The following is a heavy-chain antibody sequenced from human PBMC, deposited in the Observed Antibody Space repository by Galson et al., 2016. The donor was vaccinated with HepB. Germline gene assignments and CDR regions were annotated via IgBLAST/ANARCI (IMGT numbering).Heavy chain of an antibody. Sequence: SVKVSCKASGGSFKNYAISWLRQAPGQGLEWIGGMLPVFGTATYAQNFQDRVTITVDKSTSTAYIELNSLRFEDTAVYYCARVRGGGRPDYWGQGTLVTVSS. J-gene: IGHJ4*02. CDR1: GGSFKNYA. CDR2: MLPVFGTA. D-gene: IGHD2-21*01. V-gene: IGHV1-69*06. CDR3: ARVRGGGRPDY.